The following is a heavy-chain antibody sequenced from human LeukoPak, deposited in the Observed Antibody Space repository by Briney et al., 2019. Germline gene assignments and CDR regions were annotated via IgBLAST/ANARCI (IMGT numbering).Heavy chain of an antibody. V-gene: IGHV1-69*01. Sequence: EASVMVSCKASGGTFSSYVFTWVRQAPGQGLEWMGGIIPMFGTPNYAQKFQGRVTITADESTTTAYMESNSLRSEDTAVYYCARGNSPHDYGDYEFFFDYGGGGPRVTVSS. J-gene: IGHJ4*02. CDR3: ARGNSPHDYGDYEFFFDY. D-gene: IGHD4-17*01. CDR2: IIPMFGTP. CDR1: GGTFSSYV.